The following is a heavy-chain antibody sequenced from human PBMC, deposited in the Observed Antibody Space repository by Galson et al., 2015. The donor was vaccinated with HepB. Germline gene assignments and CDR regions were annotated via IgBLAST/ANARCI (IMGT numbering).Heavy chain of an antibody. D-gene: IGHD2-21*02. V-gene: IGHV1-46*04. CDR1: GGTFSSYT. J-gene: IGHJ4*02. CDR3: AREGAYCGGDCYSYFDY. Sequence: SVKVSCKASGGTFSSYTISWVRQAPGQGLEWMGIINPSGGSTSYAQKLQGRVTMTRDTSTSTAYMELSSLRSEDTAVYYCAREGAYCGGDCYSYFDYWGQGTLVTVSS. CDR2: INPSGGST.